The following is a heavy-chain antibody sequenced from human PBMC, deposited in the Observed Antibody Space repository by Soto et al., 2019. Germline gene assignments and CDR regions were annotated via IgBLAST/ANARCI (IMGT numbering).Heavy chain of an antibody. Sequence: QVQLQESGPGLVKPSQTLSLTCTVSGGSISSGDYYWNWIRQPPGKGLEWIGYIYYCGSTYYNPPLKSRVTISVDTSKNQFSLKLSSVTAADTAVYYCARDSYDSSGSSGYSFDYWGQGTLVTVSS. J-gene: IGHJ4*02. CDR1: GGSISSGDYY. CDR3: ARDSYDSSGSSGYSFDY. CDR2: IYYCGST. D-gene: IGHD3-22*01. V-gene: IGHV4-30-4*01.